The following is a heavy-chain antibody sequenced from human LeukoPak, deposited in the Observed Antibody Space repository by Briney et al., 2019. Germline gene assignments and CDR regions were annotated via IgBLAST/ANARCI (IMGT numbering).Heavy chain of an antibody. CDR3: SRDPRVLDY. Sequence: GGSLRLSCAASGFTLSSYEMNWVRQAPGKGLEWVSYISSSGSTIYYADSVKGRFTISRDNAKNSLYLQMNSLRAEDTAVYYCSRDPRVLDYWGQGTLVTVSS. V-gene: IGHV3-48*03. CDR1: GFTLSSYE. CDR2: ISSSGSTI. J-gene: IGHJ4*02.